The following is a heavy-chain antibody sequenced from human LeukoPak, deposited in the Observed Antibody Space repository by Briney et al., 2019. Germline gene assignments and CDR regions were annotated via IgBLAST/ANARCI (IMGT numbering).Heavy chain of an antibody. CDR3: ATGGGFYYGH. CDR2: AQGDGRLQ. V-gene: IGHV3-33*01. CDR1: GFFFSTYG. D-gene: IGHD3-22*01. J-gene: IGHJ4*02. Sequence: PGTSLRLSCAASGFFFSTYGMHWVRQAPGKGLEWVAAAQGDGRLQYYADSVKGRFTISKDISKSTLYVQMNSLRAEDTAVYYCATGGGFYYGHWGQGTLVTVSS.